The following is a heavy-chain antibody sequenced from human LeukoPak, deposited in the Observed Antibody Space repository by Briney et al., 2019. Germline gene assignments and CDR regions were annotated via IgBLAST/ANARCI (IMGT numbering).Heavy chain of an antibody. CDR3: ARDWTPSVVPAKYFQH. J-gene: IGHJ1*01. Sequence: GALRLSCAASGFTLSSYAMSWVRQAPGKGLEWVSYISSSGSTIYYADSVKGRFTISRDNAKNSLYLQMNSLRAEDTAVYYCARDWTPSVVPAKYFQHWGQGTLVTVSS. CDR1: GFTLSSYA. D-gene: IGHD2-2*01. CDR2: ISSSGSTI. V-gene: IGHV3-48*04.